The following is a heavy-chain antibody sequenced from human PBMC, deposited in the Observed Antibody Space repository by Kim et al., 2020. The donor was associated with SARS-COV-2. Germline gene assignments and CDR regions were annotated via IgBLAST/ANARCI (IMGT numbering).Heavy chain of an antibody. CDR1: GYTFTSYD. CDR2: MNPKSGNT. J-gene: IGHJ6*03. V-gene: IGHV1-8*01. D-gene: IGHD2-21*01. CDR3: ARGRSGHIVVVIAKYYYYYMDV. Sequence: ASVKVSCKASGYTFTSYDINWVRQVTGQGLEWMGWMNPKSGNTGYAQKFQGRVTMTRNTSISTAYMELSSLRSEDTAVYYCARGRSGHIVVVIAKYYYYYMDVWGKGTTVTVSS.